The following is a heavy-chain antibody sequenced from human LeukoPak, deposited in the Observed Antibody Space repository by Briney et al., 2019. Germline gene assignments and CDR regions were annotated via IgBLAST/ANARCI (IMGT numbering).Heavy chain of an antibody. J-gene: IGHJ4*02. Sequence: GRSLRLSCAASGFTFDDYAMHWVRQAPGKGLEWVSGITWNSDNIAYADSVKGRFTISRDNAKNSLYLQMNSLRAEDTAVYYCARLFSPPGRFITYWGQGTLVTVSS. CDR2: ITWNSDNI. D-gene: IGHD3-16*01. CDR3: ARLFSPPGRFITY. CDR1: GFTFDDYA. V-gene: IGHV3-9*01.